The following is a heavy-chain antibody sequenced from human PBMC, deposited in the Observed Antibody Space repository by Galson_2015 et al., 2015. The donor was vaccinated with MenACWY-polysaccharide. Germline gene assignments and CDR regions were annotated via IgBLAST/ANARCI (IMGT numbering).Heavy chain of an antibody. D-gene: IGHD5-24*01. CDR1: GYTFTSYY. CDR2: INPSGGST. Sequence: SVKVSCTASGYTFTSYYMHWVRQAPGQGLEWMGIINPSGGSTSYAQKFKGRVTMTRDTSTSTVYMELSSLRSEDTAVYYCARGGLPTSEMATIKGDYCYYDMDVWGQGTTITVSS. V-gene: IGHV1-46*01. J-gene: IGHJ6*02. CDR3: ARGGLPTSEMATIKGDYCYYDMDV.